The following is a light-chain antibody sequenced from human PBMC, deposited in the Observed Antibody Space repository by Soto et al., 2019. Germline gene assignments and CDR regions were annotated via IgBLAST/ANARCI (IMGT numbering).Light chain of an antibody. CDR2: DAS. CDR3: QQYNSFAPYS. J-gene: IGKJ2*03. Sequence: DIQMTQSPSTLSASVGDRVTITSRSSQSISFWLAWYQQKPGKAPKLLIYDASTLYSGVPSRFSGSRSGTEFTLTISSLQPDDFGSYYCQQYNSFAPYSFGQGTKLEI. V-gene: IGKV1-5*01. CDR1: QSISFW.